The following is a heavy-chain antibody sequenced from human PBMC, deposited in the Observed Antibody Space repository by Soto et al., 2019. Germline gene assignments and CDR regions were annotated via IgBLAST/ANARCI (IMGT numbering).Heavy chain of an antibody. Sequence: PGGSLRLSCAASGFTFDDYGMSWVRQAPGKGLEWVSGINWNGGSTGYADSVKGRFTISRDNAKNSLYLQMSSLRAEDTALYHCARVFSQQLVGYYYYYMDVWGKGTTVTVSS. CDR3: ARVFSQQLVGYYYYYMDV. V-gene: IGHV3-20*01. J-gene: IGHJ6*03. D-gene: IGHD6-13*01. CDR1: GFTFDDYG. CDR2: INWNGGST.